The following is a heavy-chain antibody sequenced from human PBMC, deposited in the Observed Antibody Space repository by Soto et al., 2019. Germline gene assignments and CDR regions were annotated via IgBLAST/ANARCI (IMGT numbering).Heavy chain of an antibody. CDR3: ATVFDV. D-gene: IGHD4-17*01. Sequence: EVQLVESGGGLVQPGGSLRVSCAASGFTFRSHRIHWVRQAPGKGLEWVSRIDTDGGGTSYADSVKGRFTISTDNAENTVYVQMNGVRFEDTGVYYCATVFDVWGQGTLVTVSS. CDR2: IDTDGGGT. V-gene: IGHV3-74*01. J-gene: IGHJ4*02. CDR1: GFTFRSHR.